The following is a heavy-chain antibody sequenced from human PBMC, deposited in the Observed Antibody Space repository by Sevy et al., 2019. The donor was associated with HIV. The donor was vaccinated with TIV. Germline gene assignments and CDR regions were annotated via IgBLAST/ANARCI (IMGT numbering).Heavy chain of an antibody. CDR3: AKAGGGWYEIYFDY. CDR2: ISYDGSNT. J-gene: IGHJ4*02. CDR1: GFTSSSYG. V-gene: IGHV3-30*18. Sequence: GGSLRLSCAASGFTSSSYGMHWVRQAPGKGLEWVVVISYDGSNTYYADSVKGRFTISRDNSKITLYLQMNSLGPDVTAVYYCAKAGGGWYEIYFDYWGQGTLVTVSS. D-gene: IGHD6-19*01.